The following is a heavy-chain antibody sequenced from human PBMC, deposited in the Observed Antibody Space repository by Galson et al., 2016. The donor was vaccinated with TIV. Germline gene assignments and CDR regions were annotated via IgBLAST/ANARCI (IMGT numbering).Heavy chain of an antibody. J-gene: IGHJ4*01. Sequence: SETLSLTCSVSGGSINSGRYYWGWIRQPPGKGLEWLGSIFYTGSTHGNPSLDSRLTISVDTFKSQFSLKLPSVSAADSAVYYCVRRKAMVRWGFDYWGHGILVKVFS. D-gene: IGHD3-10*01. CDR3: VRRKAMVRWGFDY. V-gene: IGHV4-39*01. CDR1: GGSINSGRYY. CDR2: IFYTGST.